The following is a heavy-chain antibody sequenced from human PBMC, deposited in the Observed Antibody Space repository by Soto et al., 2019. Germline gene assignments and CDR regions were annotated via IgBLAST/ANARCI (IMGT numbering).Heavy chain of an antibody. CDR1: GYSFTSYW. J-gene: IGHJ6*02. Sequence: GESLKISCKGSGYSFTSYWISWMRQMPGKGLEWMGRIDPSDSYTNYSPSFQGHVTISADKSISTAYLQWSSLKASDTAMYYCARHGIVVVPAAGMDVWGQGTTVTVSS. V-gene: IGHV5-10-1*01. D-gene: IGHD2-2*01. CDR3: ARHGIVVVPAAGMDV. CDR2: IDPSDSYT.